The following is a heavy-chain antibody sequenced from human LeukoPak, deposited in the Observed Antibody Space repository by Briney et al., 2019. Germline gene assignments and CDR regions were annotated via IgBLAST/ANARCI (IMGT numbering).Heavy chain of an antibody. CDR1: GFTLSTNA. J-gene: IGHJ4*02. D-gene: IGHD5-12*01. Sequence: GGSLRLFCAASGFTLSTNAMSWVRQAPGKGLEWVSAISGRTGSTYYSDSVKGRFTISRDNSKSTLYLQMDSLRAEDTAVYYCAKCGNSGCHLIDYWGQGTLVTVSS. CDR3: AKCGNSGCHLIDY. CDR2: ISGRTGST. V-gene: IGHV3-23*01.